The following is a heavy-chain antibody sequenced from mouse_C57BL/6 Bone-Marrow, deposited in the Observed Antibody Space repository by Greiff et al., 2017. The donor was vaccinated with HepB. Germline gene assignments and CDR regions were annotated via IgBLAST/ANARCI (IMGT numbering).Heavy chain of an antibody. CDR3: TRSEDYGSLWFAY. CDR1: GYTFTDYE. Sequence: QVQLQQSGAELVRPGASVTLSCKASGYTFTDYEMHWVKQTPVHGLEWIGAIDPETGGTAYTQKFKGKAILTADKSSSTAYMELRSLTSEDSAVYYCTRSEDYGSLWFAYWGQGTLVTVSA. V-gene: IGHV1-15*01. J-gene: IGHJ3*01. D-gene: IGHD1-1*01. CDR2: IDPETGGT.